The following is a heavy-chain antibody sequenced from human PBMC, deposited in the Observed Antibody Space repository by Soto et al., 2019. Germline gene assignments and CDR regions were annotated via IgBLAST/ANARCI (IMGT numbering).Heavy chain of an antibody. Sequence: LDTRSLTCAVSGYSISSGYYWGWIRQPPGEGLEWIGSIYHSGSTYYNPSLKSRVTISVDTSKNQFSLKLSSVTAADTAVYYCARDSSSWSNWFDPWGQGTLVTVS. CDR1: GYSISSGYY. J-gene: IGHJ5*02. D-gene: IGHD6-13*01. CDR2: IYHSGST. CDR3: ARDSSSWSNWFDP. V-gene: IGHV4-38-2*02.